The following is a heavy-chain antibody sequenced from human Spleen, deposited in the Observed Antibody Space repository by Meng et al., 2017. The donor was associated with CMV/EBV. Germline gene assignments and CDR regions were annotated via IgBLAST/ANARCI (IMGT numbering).Heavy chain of an antibody. CDR3: ARDILGYCSSTSCTHGDY. J-gene: IGHJ4*02. CDR2: INHSGST. V-gene: IGHV4-34*01. CDR1: GGSFSGYY. Sequence: GSLRLSCAVYGGSFSGYYWSWIRQPPGKGLEWIGEINHSGSTNYNPSLKSRVTISVDTSKNQFSLKLSSVTAADTAVYYCARDILGYCSSTSCTHGDYWGQGTLVTVSS. D-gene: IGHD2-2*01.